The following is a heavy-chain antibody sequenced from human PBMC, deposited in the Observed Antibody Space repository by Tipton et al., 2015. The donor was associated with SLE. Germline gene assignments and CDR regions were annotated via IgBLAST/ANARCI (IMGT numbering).Heavy chain of an antibody. J-gene: IGHJ3*02. CDR2: INPNSGGT. CDR1: GYTFTSYG. V-gene: IGHV1-2*06. CDR3: ARDRTGAQDDAFDI. D-gene: IGHD3/OR15-3a*01. Sequence: QLVQSGAEVKKPGASVKVSCKASGYTFTSYGISWVRQAPGQGLEWMGRINPNSGGTNYAQKFQGRVTMTRDTSISTAYMELSRLRSDDTAVYYCARDRTGAQDDAFDIWGQGTMVTVSS.